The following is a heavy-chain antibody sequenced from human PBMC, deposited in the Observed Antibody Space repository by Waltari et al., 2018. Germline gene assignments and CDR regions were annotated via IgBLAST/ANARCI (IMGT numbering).Heavy chain of an antibody. V-gene: IGHV4-59*01. CDR2: IYYSGST. Sequence: QVQLQESGPGLVKPSEALSLTCTVSGGSISSYYWSWIRQPPGKGLEWIGYIYYSGSTNYNPSLKSRVTISVDTSKNQFSLKLSSVTAADTAVYYCARARKQQLASDAFDIWGQGTMVTVSS. CDR1: GGSISSYY. CDR3: ARARKQQLASDAFDI. D-gene: IGHD6-13*01. J-gene: IGHJ3*02.